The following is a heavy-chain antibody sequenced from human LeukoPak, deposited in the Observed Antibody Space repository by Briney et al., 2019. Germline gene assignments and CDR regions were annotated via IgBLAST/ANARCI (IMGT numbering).Heavy chain of an antibody. CDR2: ISGSGGST. V-gene: IGHV3-23*01. Sequence: GGSLRLSCAASGFTFSSYAMSWVRQAPGKGLEWVSAISGSGGSTYYADSVKGRFTISRDNSKYTLYLQMNSLRAEDTAVYYCAKDRLGYYYGSGSYTYSAEYFQHWGQGTLVTVSS. CDR3: AKDRLGYYYGSGSYTYSAEYFQH. J-gene: IGHJ1*01. D-gene: IGHD3-10*01. CDR1: GFTFSSYA.